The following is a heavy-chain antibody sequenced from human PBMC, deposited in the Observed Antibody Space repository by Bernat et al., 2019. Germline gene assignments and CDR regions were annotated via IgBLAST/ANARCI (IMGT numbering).Heavy chain of an antibody. Sequence: QVQLVESGGGVVQPGRSLRLSCAASGFTFSSYGMHWVRQAPGKGLEWVAGIGYDGSNRYYASSGKGRFTNSRDNSKNTLYLQMNSLRAEDTAVYYCARNAGWGAAAGNYYYYGMDVWGQGTTVTVSS. CDR3: ARNAGWGAAAGNYYYYGMDV. CDR2: IGYDGSNR. V-gene: IGHV3-33*01. CDR1: GFTFSSYG. D-gene: IGHD6-13*01. J-gene: IGHJ6*02.